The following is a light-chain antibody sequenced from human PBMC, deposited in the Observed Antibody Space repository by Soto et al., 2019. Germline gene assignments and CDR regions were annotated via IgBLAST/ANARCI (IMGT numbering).Light chain of an antibody. CDR1: SSDVGVYNL. Sequence: QSALTQPASVSGSPGQSITISCTGTSSDVGVYNLVSWYQQHPGKAPKLMIYEGSKRPSGVSNRFSGSKSGNTASLTISGLQAEDEADYYCCSYAGSSTFGFGTGTKGTVL. J-gene: IGLJ1*01. CDR3: CSYAGSSTFG. CDR2: EGS. V-gene: IGLV2-23*03.